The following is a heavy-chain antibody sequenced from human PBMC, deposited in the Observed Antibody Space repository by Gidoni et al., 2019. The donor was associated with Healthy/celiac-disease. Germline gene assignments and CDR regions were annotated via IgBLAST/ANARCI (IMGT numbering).Heavy chain of an antibody. D-gene: IGHD6-6*01. CDR3: AKSIAAPGDGFDY. CDR2: TSAYNGNT. V-gene: IGHV1-18*01. J-gene: IGHJ4*02. CDR1: GYPFTSYG. Sequence: QVQLVQSXXXVKKPGAPVKASRKASGYPFTSYGISWVRPAPGQGLEWMGWTSAYNGNTNYAQKLQGRVTMTTDTSTSTAYMELRSLRSDDTAVYYCAKSIAAPGDGFDYWGQGTLVTVSS.